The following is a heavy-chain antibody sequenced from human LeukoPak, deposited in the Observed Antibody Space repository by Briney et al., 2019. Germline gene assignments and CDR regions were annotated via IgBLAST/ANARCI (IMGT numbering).Heavy chain of an antibody. Sequence: GGSLRLSCAASGFTFSSYAMSWVRQAPGKGLEWVSGISGSGGSTYYADSVKGRFTISRDNSKNTLYLQMNSLRAEDTAVYYCARVSERAFDIWGQGTMVTVSS. CDR2: ISGSGGST. CDR3: ARVSERAFDI. V-gene: IGHV3-23*01. D-gene: IGHD1-26*01. J-gene: IGHJ3*02. CDR1: GFTFSSYA.